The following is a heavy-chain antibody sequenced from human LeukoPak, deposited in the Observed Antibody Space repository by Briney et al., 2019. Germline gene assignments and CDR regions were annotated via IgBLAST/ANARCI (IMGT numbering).Heavy chain of an antibody. Sequence: GASLRLSCAASGFTFSSYAMSWVRQAPGKGREWVSTISDSGGSTYYADSVKGRFTISRDTSKNTLYLQMNSLRADDTAVYYCAKGSRWYWFDPWGQGTLVTVSS. CDR3: AKGSRWYWFDP. V-gene: IGHV3-23*01. D-gene: IGHD6-13*01. CDR2: ISDSGGST. J-gene: IGHJ5*02. CDR1: GFTFSSYA.